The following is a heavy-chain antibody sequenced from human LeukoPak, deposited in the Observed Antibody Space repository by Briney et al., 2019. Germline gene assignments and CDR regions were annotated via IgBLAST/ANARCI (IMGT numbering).Heavy chain of an antibody. CDR2: IYYSGST. D-gene: IGHD6-19*01. V-gene: IGHV4-30-4*02. CDR1: GGSISSGDYY. Sequence: SETLSLTCTVSGGSISSGDYYWSWIRQPPGKGLEWIGYIYYSGSTYYNPSLKSRVTISVDTSKNQFSLKLSSVTAADTAVYYCATIAVAGSRRDDYWGQGTLVTVSS. J-gene: IGHJ4*02. CDR3: ATIAVAGSRRDDY.